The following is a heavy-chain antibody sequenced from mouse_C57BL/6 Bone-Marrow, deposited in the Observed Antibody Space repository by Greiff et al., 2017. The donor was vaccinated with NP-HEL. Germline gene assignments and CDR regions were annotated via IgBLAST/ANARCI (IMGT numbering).Heavy chain of an antibody. V-gene: IGHV1-7*01. CDR3: AREVYYYGRGDWYFDV. Sequence: VQRQQSGAELAKPSSSSPPSFPSSFSTFTIYFIHFLKQRPGQGLEWIGYINPSSGYTKYNQKFKDKATLTADKSSSTAYMQLSSLTYEDSAVYYCAREVYYYGRGDWYFDVWGTGTTVTVAS. CDR2: INPSSGYT. CDR1: FSTFTIYF. D-gene: IGHD1-1*01. J-gene: IGHJ1*03.